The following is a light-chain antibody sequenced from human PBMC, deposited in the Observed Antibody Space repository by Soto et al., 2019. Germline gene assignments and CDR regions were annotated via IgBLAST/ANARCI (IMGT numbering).Light chain of an antibody. CDR2: GAS. V-gene: IGKV3-15*01. CDR1: QSIGSK. CDR3: QEYNNWRPIT. Sequence: TVMTQSPATLSVSPGERATLSCRASQSIGSKLAWYQQKPGQAPRLLIYGASARATGIPVRFSGSGSGTEFTLTITSLQSEDFAVYYCQEYNNWRPITFGGGTKVEIK. J-gene: IGKJ4*01.